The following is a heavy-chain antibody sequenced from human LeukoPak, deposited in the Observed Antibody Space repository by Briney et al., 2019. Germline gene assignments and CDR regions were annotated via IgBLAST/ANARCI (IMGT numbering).Heavy chain of an antibody. V-gene: IGHV1-69*13. D-gene: IGHD6-13*01. J-gene: IGHJ6*02. Sequence: ASVKVSCKASGGTFSSYAISWVRQAPGQGLEWMGGIIPIFGTANYAQKFQGRVTITAGESTSTAYMELSSLRSEDTAVYYCAREAAAGSYGMDVWGQGTTVTVSS. CDR1: GGTFSSYA. CDR3: AREAAAGSYGMDV. CDR2: IIPIFGTA.